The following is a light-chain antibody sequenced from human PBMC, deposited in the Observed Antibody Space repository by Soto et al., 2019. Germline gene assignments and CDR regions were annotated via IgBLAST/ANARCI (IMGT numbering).Light chain of an antibody. CDR3: QQHSGWPLT. CDR1: QSISHN. Sequence: EIVLTQSPSTLSLSPGERATLSGMASQSISHNLAWYQQKLGQPPRLLFYGASTRATGVPGRFSGSGSGTEFTLSISSLQSEDLALYYCQQHSGWPLTFGGGTKVDIK. V-gene: IGKV3-15*01. CDR2: GAS. J-gene: IGKJ4*01.